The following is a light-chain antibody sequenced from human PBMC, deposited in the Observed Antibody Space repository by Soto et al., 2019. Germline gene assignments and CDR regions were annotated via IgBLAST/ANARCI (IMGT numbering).Light chain of an antibody. CDR3: QQYNYWPL. CDR1: QSVSSS. V-gene: IGKV3-15*01. Sequence: DMVMTQSPATLSVSPGERATLSCRASQSVSSSLAWYQQKPGQAPRLLIYGASTRATGIPARFSGSGSGTEFTLTISSLQSEDFAVYYCQQYNYWPLFGQGTKVDIK. J-gene: IGKJ1*01. CDR2: GAS.